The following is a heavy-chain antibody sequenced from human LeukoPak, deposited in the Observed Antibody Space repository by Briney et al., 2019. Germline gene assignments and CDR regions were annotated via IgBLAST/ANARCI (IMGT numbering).Heavy chain of an antibody. CDR1: GFTFSSYW. CDR3: ARGGGLDV. D-gene: IGHD3-16*01. CDR2: INHNGNVN. V-gene: IGHV3-7*03. J-gene: IGHJ6*02. Sequence: GGSLRLSCAASGFTFSSYWMNWARPAPGKGLERVASINHNGNVNYYVDSVKGRFTISRDNAKNSLYLQMSNLRAEDTAVYFCARGGGLDVWGQGATVTVSS.